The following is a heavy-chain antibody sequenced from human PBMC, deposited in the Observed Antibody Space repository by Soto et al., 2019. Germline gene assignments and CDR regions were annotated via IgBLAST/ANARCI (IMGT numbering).Heavy chain of an antibody. CDR2: IVVGSGNT. CDR3: AAIISRGWLSYYYYGMDV. V-gene: IGHV1-58*01. J-gene: IGHJ6*02. D-gene: IGHD6-19*01. CDR1: GFTFTSSA. Sequence: GASVKVSCKASGFTFTSSAVQWVRQARGQRLEWIGWIVVGSGNTNYAQKFQERVTITRDMSTSTAYMELSSLRSEDTAVYYCAAIISRGWLSYYYYGMDVWGQGTTVTVSS.